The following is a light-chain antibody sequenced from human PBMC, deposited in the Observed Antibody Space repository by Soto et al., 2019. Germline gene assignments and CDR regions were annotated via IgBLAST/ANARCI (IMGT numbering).Light chain of an antibody. CDR1: QSLLYRSNNKNY. CDR3: QEYFSTPWT. V-gene: IGKV4-1*01. J-gene: IGKJ1*01. CDR2: WGS. Sequence: DTVMTQSPDSLAVSLGERATINCRSSQSLLYRSNNKNYLAWYQQKPGQPPKLLLYWGSTRESGVPDRFSGSGSGTDFTLIISSLQAEDVAVYYCQEYFSTPWTFGQGTKVEIK.